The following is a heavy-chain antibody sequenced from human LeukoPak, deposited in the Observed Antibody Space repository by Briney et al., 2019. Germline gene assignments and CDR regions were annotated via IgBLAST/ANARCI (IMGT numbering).Heavy chain of an antibody. J-gene: IGHJ2*01. D-gene: IGHD5-24*01. Sequence: SETLSLTCTVSGGSISSYYWSWIRQPPGKGLEWIGYIYYSGSTNYNPSLKSRVTISVDTSKNQFSLKLSSVIAADTAVYYCARSRRDDGIGYFDLWGRGTLVTVSS. CDR3: ARSRRDDGIGYFDL. V-gene: IGHV4-59*01. CDR1: GGSISSYY. CDR2: IYYSGST.